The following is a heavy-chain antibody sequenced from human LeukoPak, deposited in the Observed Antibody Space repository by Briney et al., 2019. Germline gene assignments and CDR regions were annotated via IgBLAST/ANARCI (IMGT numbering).Heavy chain of an antibody. J-gene: IGHJ4*02. Sequence: GSVQVSCKASGYTSTSYGISWVRPAPGRGLDGMGWISADNGNTNYEQKLQGRVTMTTDTSTSTAYMVLRSLRSDDTAVYYCARQGTKALWTHSSAYVYWGQGTLVTVSS. CDR2: ISADNGNT. V-gene: IGHV1-18*01. D-gene: IGHD3-22*01. CDR1: GYTSTSYG. CDR3: ARQGTKALWTHSSAYVY.